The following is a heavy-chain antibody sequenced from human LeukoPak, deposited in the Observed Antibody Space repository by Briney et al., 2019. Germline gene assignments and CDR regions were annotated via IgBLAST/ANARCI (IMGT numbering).Heavy chain of an antibody. CDR3: ARDASGTHREGLDY. CDR2: IGSSGGPM. Sequence: GGSLRLSCAASGFTFSSYEMNWVRQAPGKGLEWVSYIGSSGGPMYYADSVKGRFTISRDNAKNSLYLQMNSLRAEDTAVYYCARDASGTHREGLDYWGQGTLVTVSS. D-gene: IGHD1-26*01. V-gene: IGHV3-48*03. J-gene: IGHJ4*02. CDR1: GFTFSSYE.